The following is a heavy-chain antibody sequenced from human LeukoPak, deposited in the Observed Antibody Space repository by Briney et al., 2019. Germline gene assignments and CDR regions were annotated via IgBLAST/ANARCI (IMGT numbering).Heavy chain of an antibody. CDR3: AKDRGDYYGMDD. CDR1: GFTCSSYA. D-gene: IGHD3-10*01. V-gene: IGHV3-23*01. J-gene: IGHJ6*02. CDR2: ISGSGGST. Sequence: QPGGSLSLSCASAGFTCSSYAMRCVRQAAGKGLEWVSAISGSGGSTYYADYVKGRITIATANSQNTLYLRMNSLRAKATAVYDIAKDRGDYYGMDDWGQGATVTVSS.